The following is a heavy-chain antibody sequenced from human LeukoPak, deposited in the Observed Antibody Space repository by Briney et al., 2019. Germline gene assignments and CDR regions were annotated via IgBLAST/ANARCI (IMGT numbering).Heavy chain of an antibody. CDR1: GGSINNNNYY. Sequence: SETLSLTCTVSGGSINNNNYYWGWIRQPPGKGLEWIGSIYYSGSTYYNPSLKSRVTISVDTSKNQFSLKLSSVTAADTAVYYCARLGVTGDPGFDYWGQGTLVTVSS. CDR3: ARLGVTGDPGFDY. V-gene: IGHV4-39*01. CDR2: IYYSGST. J-gene: IGHJ4*02. D-gene: IGHD7-27*01.